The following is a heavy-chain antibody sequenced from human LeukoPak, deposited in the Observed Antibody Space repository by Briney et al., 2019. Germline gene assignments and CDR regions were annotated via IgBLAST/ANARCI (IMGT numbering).Heavy chain of an antibody. CDR2: ISWDGGST. D-gene: IGHD2-21*02. Sequence: GGSLRLSCAASGFTFDDYTMHWVRQAPGKGLEWVSLISWDGGSTYYADSVKGRFTTSRDNSKNSLYLQMNSLRTEDTALYYCAKDMVTAQYYYYGMDVWGQGTTVTVSS. CDR1: GFTFDDYT. CDR3: AKDMVTAQYYYYGMDV. J-gene: IGHJ6*02. V-gene: IGHV3-43*01.